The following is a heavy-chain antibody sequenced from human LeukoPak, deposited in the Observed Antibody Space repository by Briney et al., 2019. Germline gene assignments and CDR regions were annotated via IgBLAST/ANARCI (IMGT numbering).Heavy chain of an antibody. D-gene: IGHD3-10*01. CDR1: GYTFTGYY. CDR2: INPNSGGT. V-gene: IGHV1-2*02. Sequence: GASVKVSCKASGYTFTGYYMHWVRQAPGQGLEWMGWINPNSGGTNYAQKFQGRVTMTRDTSISTAYMELSRLRSDDTAVYYSARGDPRIMVRGVPLGAYFDYWGQGTLVTVSS. CDR3: ARGDPRIMVRGVPLGAYFDY. J-gene: IGHJ4*02.